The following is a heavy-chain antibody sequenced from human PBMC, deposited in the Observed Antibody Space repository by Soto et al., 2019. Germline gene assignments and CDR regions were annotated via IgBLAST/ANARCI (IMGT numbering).Heavy chain of an antibody. Sequence: QLQLQESGPGLVKPSETLSLTCAVSGGSISSSNFYWGLFRQPPGKGLEWIGSIHYGGSTYYNPSLESRVTISVDTSKNQFSLNVSSVTAADTAVYYCAKDASCYSCGAWGQGALVTVSS. D-gene: IGHD2-15*01. J-gene: IGHJ4*02. CDR3: AKDASCYSCGA. CDR2: IHYGGST. V-gene: IGHV4-39*01. CDR1: GGSISSSNFY.